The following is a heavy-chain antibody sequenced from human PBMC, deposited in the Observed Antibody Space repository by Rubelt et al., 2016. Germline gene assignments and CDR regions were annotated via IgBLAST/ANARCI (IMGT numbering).Heavy chain of an antibody. Sequence: QLQLQESGPGLVKPSETLSLTCTVSGGSISSGSYYWGWIRQPPGKGLEWIGSIHYSGRTYFNPSLKSRGTMSEDTSKNQFSVRLSSVSAADTAVYYCARHSGSYVAYWGQGTLVTVSS. CDR3: ARHSGSYVAY. V-gene: IGHV4-39*01. J-gene: IGHJ4*02. CDR1: GGSISSGSYY. D-gene: IGHD1-26*01. CDR2: IHYSGRT.